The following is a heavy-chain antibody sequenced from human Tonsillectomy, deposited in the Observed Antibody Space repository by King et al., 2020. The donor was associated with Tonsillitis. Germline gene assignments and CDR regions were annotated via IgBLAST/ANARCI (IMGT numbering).Heavy chain of an antibody. V-gene: IGHV5-51*01. Sequence: VQLVESGAEVKKPGESLKISCKGSGYSFTSYWIGWVRQMPRKGLEWMGIIYPGDSDTRYSPSFQGQVTISADKSISTAYLQWSSLKASDTAMYYCASRDSVYDVLGAFYFDSWGQGTLVTVSS. CDR1: GYSFTSYW. CDR3: ASRDSVYDVLGAFYFDS. CDR2: IYPGDSDT. D-gene: IGHD5/OR15-5a*01. J-gene: IGHJ4*02.